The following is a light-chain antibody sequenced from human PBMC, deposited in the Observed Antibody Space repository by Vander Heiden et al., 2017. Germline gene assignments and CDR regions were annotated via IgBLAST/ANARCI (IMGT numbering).Light chain of an antibody. V-gene: IGKV2-30*01. CDR3: MQASKWPFT. Sequence: VVMTQSPLSLPVTLGQPASISCVSNESLVFSDGNTYLNWLHQRPGQSPRRLIYPISNRDSGVPDRFSGSGSGTDFTLKISRVEAEDVGLYYCMQASKWPFTFGPGTRVEIK. CDR1: ESLVFSDGNTY. J-gene: IGKJ3*01. CDR2: PIS.